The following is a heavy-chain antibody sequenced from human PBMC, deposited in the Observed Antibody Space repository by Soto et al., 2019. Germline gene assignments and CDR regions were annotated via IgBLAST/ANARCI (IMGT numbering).Heavy chain of an antibody. CDR3: ARQVVYYYDSSGQG. CDR1: GGSISSSSYY. J-gene: IGHJ4*02. V-gene: IGHV4-39*01. CDR2: IYYSGST. D-gene: IGHD3-22*01. Sequence: PSETLSLTCTVSGGSISSSSYYWGWIRQPPGKGLEWIGSIYYSGSTYYNPSLKSRVTISVDTSKNQFSLKLSSVTAADTSVYYCARQVVYYYDSSGQGWGKGTLVTVAS.